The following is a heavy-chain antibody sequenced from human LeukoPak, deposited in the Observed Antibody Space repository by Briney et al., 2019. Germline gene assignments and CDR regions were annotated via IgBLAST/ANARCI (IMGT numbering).Heavy chain of an antibody. V-gene: IGHV1-69*05. CDR1: GGTFSSYA. CDR3: ARGHGYCSGGSCGGYYYYYMDV. D-gene: IGHD2-15*01. J-gene: IGHJ6*03. Sequence: ASVKVSCKASGGTFSSYAISWVRQAPGQGLEWMGGIIPIFGTANYAQKFQGRVTMTRNTSISTAYMELSSLRSEDTAVYYCARGHGYCSGGSCGGYYYYYMDVWGKGTTVTVSS. CDR2: IIPIFGTA.